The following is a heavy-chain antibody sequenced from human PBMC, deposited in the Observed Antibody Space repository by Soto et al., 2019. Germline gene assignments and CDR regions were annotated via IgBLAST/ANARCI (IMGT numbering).Heavy chain of an antibody. J-gene: IGHJ6*02. CDR3: ARCGHLLGTPSDYCTNGVCMIHHYYYYGMDV. V-gene: IGHV1-2*04. D-gene: IGHD2-8*01. CDR2: INPNSGGT. CDR1: GYTFTCYY. Sequence: XSVKVSCKASGYTFTCYYMHWVRQAPGQGLEWMGWINPNSGGTNYAQKFQGWVTMTRDTSISTAYMELSRLRSDDTAVYYCARCGHLLGTPSDYCTNGVCMIHHYYYYGMDVWGQGTTVTVSS.